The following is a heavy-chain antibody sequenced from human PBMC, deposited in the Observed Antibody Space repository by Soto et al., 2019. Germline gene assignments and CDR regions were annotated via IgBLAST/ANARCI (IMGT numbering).Heavy chain of an antibody. J-gene: IGHJ5*02. V-gene: IGHV1-2*02. D-gene: IGHD3-22*01. CDR1: GYTFTDYY. Sequence: ASVKVSCKTSGYTFTDYYIHWVRQAPGQGLEWMGYIDPNTGDTTYAQNFQGRVTMTRDTSISTASMDLSKLISDDTAVYYCARLNFYDSMGNTSTPRGQGTLFTVPS. CDR3: ARLNFYDSMGNTSTP. CDR2: IDPNTGDT.